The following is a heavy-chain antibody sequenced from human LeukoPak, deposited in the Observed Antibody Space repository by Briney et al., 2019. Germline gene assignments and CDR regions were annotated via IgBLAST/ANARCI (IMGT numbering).Heavy chain of an antibody. D-gene: IGHD6-13*01. V-gene: IGHV3-15*01. CDR1: GFTFSNAW. CDR2: IKSKTDGGTT. CDR3: TTDLIAAGEGY. Sequence: GGSLRLSCAASGFTFSNAWMSWVSQAPGKGLEWVGRIKSKTDGGTTDYAAPVKGRFTISRDDSKNTLYLQMNSLKTEDTAVYYCTTDLIAAGEGYWGQGTLVTVSS. J-gene: IGHJ4*02.